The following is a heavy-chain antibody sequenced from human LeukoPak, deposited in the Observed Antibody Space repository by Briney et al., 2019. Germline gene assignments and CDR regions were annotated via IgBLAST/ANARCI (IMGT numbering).Heavy chain of an antibody. D-gene: IGHD2/OR15-2a*01. CDR3: ARGGVYGKFDY. Sequence: PSETLSLTCTVSGGSISSSSYYWGWIRQPPGKGLEWIGSIYYSGSTYYNPSLKSRVTISVDTSKNQFSLKLSSVTAADTAVYYCARGGVYGKFDYWGQGTLVTVSS. V-gene: IGHV4-39*07. CDR1: GGSISSSSYY. CDR2: IYYSGST. J-gene: IGHJ4*02.